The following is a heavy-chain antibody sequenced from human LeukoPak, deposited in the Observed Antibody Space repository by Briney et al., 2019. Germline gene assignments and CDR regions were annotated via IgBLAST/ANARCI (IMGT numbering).Heavy chain of an antibody. J-gene: IGHJ6*03. D-gene: IGHD3-10*02. CDR2: ISSSGSTI. CDR1: GFTFDDYA. CDR3: AELGITMIGGV. V-gene: IGHV3-48*03. Sequence: GGSLRLSCAASGFTFDDYAMHWVRQAPGKGLEWVSYISSSGSTIYYADSVKGRFTISRDNAKNSLYLQMNSLRAEDTAVYYCAELGITMIGGVWGKGTTVTIS.